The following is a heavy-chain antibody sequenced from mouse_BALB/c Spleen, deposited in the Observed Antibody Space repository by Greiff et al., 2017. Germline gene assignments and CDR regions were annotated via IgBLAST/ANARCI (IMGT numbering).Heavy chain of an antibody. V-gene: IGHV1-54*01. CDR2: INPGSGGT. CDR3: ARYYRYSFAY. D-gene: IGHD2-14*01. Sequence: QDQLQQSGAELVRPGTSVKVSCKASGYAFTNYLIEWVKQRPGQGLEWIGVINPGSGGTNYNEKFKGKATLTADKSSSTAYMQLSSLTSDDSAVYFCARYYRYSFAYWGQGTLVTVSA. CDR1: GYAFTNYL. J-gene: IGHJ3*01.